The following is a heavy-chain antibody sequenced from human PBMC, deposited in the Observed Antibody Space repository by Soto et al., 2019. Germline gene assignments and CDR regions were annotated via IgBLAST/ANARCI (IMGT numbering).Heavy chain of an antibody. V-gene: IGHV1-18*04. CDR3: ARDGTIAARPSSLGPIAFFDY. CDR2: ISAYNGNT. Sequence: ASVKVSCKASGYTFTSYGISWVRQAPGQGLEWMGWISAYNGNTNYAQKLQGRVTMTTDTSTSTAYMELRSLRSDDTAVYYCARDGTIAARPSSLGPIAFFDYWGQGTLVTVSS. CDR1: GYTFTSYG. J-gene: IGHJ4*02. D-gene: IGHD6-6*01.